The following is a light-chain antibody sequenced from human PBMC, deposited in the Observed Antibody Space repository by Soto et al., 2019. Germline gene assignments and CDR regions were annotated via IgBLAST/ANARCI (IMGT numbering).Light chain of an antibody. Sequence: CPATVWVTAGERASVACRASQSVRSNLAWYQQKPGQTPRLLIYDASTRATGIPARFSGRGSGTEFTPTLTRLEPEDLAVYYCQQYVSPPWTFGQGTKVDIK. V-gene: IGKV3-15*01. CDR1: QSVRSN. J-gene: IGKJ1*01. CDR2: DAS. CDR3: QQYVSPPWT.